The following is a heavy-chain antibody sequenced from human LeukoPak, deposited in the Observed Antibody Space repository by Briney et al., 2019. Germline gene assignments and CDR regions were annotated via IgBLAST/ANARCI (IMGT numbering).Heavy chain of an antibody. CDR1: GFTFSSCW. V-gene: IGHV3-74*01. CDR3: ARPQTTVVTRVWNY. CDR2: INSDGSST. Sequence: PGGSLRLSCAASGFTFSSCWMHWVRQAPGKGLVWVSRINSDGSSTSYADSVKGRFTISRDNAKNTLYLQMNSLRAEDTAVYYCARPQTTVVTRVWNYWGQGTLVTVSS. J-gene: IGHJ4*02. D-gene: IGHD4-23*01.